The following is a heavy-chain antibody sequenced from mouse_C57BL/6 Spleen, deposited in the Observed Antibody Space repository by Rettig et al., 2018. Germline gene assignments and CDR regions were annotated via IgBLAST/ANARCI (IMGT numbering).Heavy chain of an antibody. CDR2: IDPETGGT. CDR3: TRSSFDV. D-gene: IGHD1-1*01. J-gene: IGHJ1*03. Sequence: VTLSCKASGYTFTDYEMHWVKQTPVHGLEWIGAIDPETGGTAYNQKFKGKAILTADKSSSTAYMELRSLTSEDSAVYYCTRSSFDVWGTGTTVTVSS. CDR1: GYTFTDYE. V-gene: IGHV1-15*01.